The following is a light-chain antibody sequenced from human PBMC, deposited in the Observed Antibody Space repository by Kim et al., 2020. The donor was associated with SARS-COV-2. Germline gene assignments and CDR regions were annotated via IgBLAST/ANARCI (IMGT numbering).Light chain of an antibody. CDR3: NSRDGNDNEV. J-gene: IGLJ2*01. CDR2: GKN. CDR1: SLRSYY. Sequence: SSELTQDPAVSVALGQTVRITCQGDSLRSYYATWYQQKPGQAPIVVIYGKNNRPSGIPDRFSGSSSGNTASLTITGTQAGDEADYYCNSRDGNDNEVFGG. V-gene: IGLV3-19*01.